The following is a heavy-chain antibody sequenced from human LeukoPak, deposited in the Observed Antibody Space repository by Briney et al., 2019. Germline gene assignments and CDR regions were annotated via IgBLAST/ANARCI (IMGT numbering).Heavy chain of an antibody. CDR3: ASFYSSSPNNYYYYGMDV. CDR2: ISSTGSTI. D-gene: IGHD6-13*01. CDR1: GFTFSSYE. V-gene: IGHV3-48*03. Sequence: GGSLRLSCAASGFTFSSYEMNWVRQATGKGLDWVSYISSTGSTIYDADSVKGRFTISRDNAKNSMYLQLKCLRVEDTAVYYCASFYSSSPNNYYYYGMDVWGQGTTVTVSS. J-gene: IGHJ6*02.